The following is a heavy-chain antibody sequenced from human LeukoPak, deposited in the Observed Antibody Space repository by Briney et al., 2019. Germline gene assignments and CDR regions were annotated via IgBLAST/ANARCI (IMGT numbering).Heavy chain of an antibody. J-gene: IGHJ4*02. V-gene: IGHV5-51*01. CDR1: GYRFSSYW. CDR3: ARGQFWYGY. D-gene: IGHD3-3*01. CDR2: IYPGDAET. Sequence: GESLKISCKGSGYRFSSYWIGWVRQMPGKGLEWMGIIYPGDAETRYSPSIQGQVTISADKSISTAYLQWTSLKASDTAMYYCARGQFWYGYWGQGTLVTVSS.